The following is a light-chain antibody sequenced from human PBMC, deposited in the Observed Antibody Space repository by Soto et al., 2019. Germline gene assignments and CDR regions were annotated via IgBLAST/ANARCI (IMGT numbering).Light chain of an antibody. CDR3: CSYAGIYTYV. V-gene: IGLV2-11*01. CDR1: SSDVGGYNY. J-gene: IGLJ1*01. CDR2: DVS. Sequence: QAVVTQPRSVSGSPGQSVTISCTGTSSDVGGYNYVSWYQQHPGKAPKLMIYDVSQRPSGVPDRFSGSKSGNTASLTISGLQAEDEADYYCCSYAGIYTYVFGTGTKLTVL.